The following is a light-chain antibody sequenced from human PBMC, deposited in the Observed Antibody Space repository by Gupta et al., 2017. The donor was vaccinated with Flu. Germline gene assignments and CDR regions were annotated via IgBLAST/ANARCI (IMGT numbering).Light chain of an antibody. V-gene: IGKV3-15*01. J-gene: IGKJ5*01. CDR3: QQFNNWPLT. CDR1: QSVGVD. Sequence: EIVMTQSPATLSLSPGEGATLSCRASQSVGVDLAWYQQKPGQTPRPLIYDASFRATGVPARFSAGGSGTEFTLTISSLQPEDFAVYFCQQFNNWPLTFGQGTRLDIK. CDR2: DAS.